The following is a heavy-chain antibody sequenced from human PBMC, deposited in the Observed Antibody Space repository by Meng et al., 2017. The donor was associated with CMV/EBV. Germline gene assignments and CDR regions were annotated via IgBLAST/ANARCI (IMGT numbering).Heavy chain of an antibody. J-gene: IGHJ4*02. CDR3: ARGSLEGQLADISLDY. CDR2: INPNSGGT. D-gene: IGHD6-6*01. CDR1: GHTFTGYY. V-gene: IGHV1-2*02. Sequence: ASVKVSCKASGHTFTGYYMHWVRQAPGQGLEWMGWINPNSGGTNYAQKFQGRVTMTRDTSTSTAYMELSSLRSEDTAVYYCARGSLEGQLADISLDYWGQGTLVTVSS.